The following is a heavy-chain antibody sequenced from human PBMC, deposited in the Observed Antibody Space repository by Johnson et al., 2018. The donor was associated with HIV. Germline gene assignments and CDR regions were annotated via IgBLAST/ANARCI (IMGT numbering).Heavy chain of an antibody. V-gene: IGHV3-74*02. Sequence: VQLVESGGGVVQPGRSLRLSCAASGFTFSRYWMHWVRQAPGKVLVWVSRINSDGSNTSSADSVKGRFPISRDNAKNTLYLQMNSLRAEDTAVYYGARAGYSSGWLGCCDAFDIWGQGTMVTVSS. D-gene: IGHD6-19*01. CDR3: ARAGYSSGWLGCCDAFDI. CDR1: GFTFSRYW. J-gene: IGHJ3*02. CDR2: INSDGSNT.